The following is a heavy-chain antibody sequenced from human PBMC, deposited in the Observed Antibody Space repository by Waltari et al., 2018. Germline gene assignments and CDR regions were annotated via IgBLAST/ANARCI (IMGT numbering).Heavy chain of an antibody. D-gene: IGHD3-16*01. J-gene: IGHJ4*02. CDR3: ARDAFGDY. V-gene: IGHV3-48*01. CDR2: ITSNGTTI. Sequence: EVQLVESGGGLVQPGGSLRLSCAASGFTFKTYSMNWVRQAPGKGLEWISYITSNGTTIYYADSVKGRFTISRDNAKNLLYLQMHSLRAEDTAVYYCARDAFGDYWGQGVLVTVSS. CDR1: GFTFKTYS.